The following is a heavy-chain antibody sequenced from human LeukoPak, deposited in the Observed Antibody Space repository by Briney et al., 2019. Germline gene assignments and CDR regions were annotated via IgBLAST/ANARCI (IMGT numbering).Heavy chain of an antibody. D-gene: IGHD3-3*01. CDR2: IKQDGSEK. Sequence: GGSLRLSCAASGFTFSSYWMSWVRQAPGKGLEWVANIKQDGSEKYYVDSVKGRFTISRDNAKNSLYLQMNSLRAEDTAVYYCARIKSRIPIFGVVIIFDYWGQGTLVTVSS. CDR1: GFTFSSYW. V-gene: IGHV3-7*01. CDR3: ARIKSRIPIFGVVIIFDY. J-gene: IGHJ4*02.